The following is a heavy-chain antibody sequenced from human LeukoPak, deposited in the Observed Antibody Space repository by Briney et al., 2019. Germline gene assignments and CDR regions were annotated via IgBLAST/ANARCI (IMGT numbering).Heavy chain of an antibody. CDR2: IYTSGST. CDR1: GGSISSGSYY. J-gene: IGHJ6*03. Sequence: SETLSLTCTVSGGSISSGSYYWSWIRQPAGKGLEWIGRIYTSGSTNYNPSLKSRVTISVDTSKNQFSLKLSSVTAADTAVYYCARTGGSSTYYYYYMDVWGKGTTVTVSS. CDR3: ARTGGSSTYYYYYMDV. V-gene: IGHV4-61*02. D-gene: IGHD1-26*01.